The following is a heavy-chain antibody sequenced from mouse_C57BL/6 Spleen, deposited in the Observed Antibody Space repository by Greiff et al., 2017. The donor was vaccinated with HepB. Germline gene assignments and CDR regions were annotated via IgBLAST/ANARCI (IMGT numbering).Heavy chain of an antibody. V-gene: IGHV5-4*01. CDR2: SSDGGSYT. D-gene: IGHD1-1*01. Sequence: EVKLMESGGGLVKPGGSLKLSCAASGFTFSSYAMSWVRQTPEKRLEWIATSSDGGSYTYYPDNVKGRFTISRDNAKNNLYLQMSHLKSEDTAMYYCARDYYGSRFADWGQGTLVTVSA. CDR3: ARDYYGSRFAD. J-gene: IGHJ3*01. CDR1: GFTFSSYA.